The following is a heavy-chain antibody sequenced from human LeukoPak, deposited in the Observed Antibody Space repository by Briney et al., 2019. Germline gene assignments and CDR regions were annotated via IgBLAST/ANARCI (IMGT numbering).Heavy chain of an antibody. CDR3: ARLVSGHDAFDI. D-gene: IGHD2-8*02. V-gene: IGHV4-59*08. J-gene: IGHJ3*02. Sequence: TSETLSLTCTVSGGSISSYYWSWIRQPPGKGLEWIGYIYYSGSTYYNPSLKSRVTISVDTSKNQFSLKLSSVTAADTAVYYCARLVSGHDAFDIWGQGTTVTVSS. CDR2: IYYSGST. CDR1: GGSISSYY.